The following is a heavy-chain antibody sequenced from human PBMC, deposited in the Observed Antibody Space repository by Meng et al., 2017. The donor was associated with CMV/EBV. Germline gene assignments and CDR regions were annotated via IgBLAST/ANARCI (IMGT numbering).Heavy chain of an antibody. J-gene: IGHJ4*02. CDR1: GFTFSSYE. CDR2: ISSSSSYI. D-gene: IGHD6-19*01. Sequence: GGSLRLSCAASGFTFSSYEMNWVRQAPGKGLEWVSYISSSSSYIYYADSVKGRFTISRDNAKNSLYLQMNSLRAEDTAVYYCARDSAEVTIAVAGRVSFDYWGQGTLVTVSS. V-gene: IGHV3-21*05. CDR3: ARDSAEVTIAVAGRVSFDY.